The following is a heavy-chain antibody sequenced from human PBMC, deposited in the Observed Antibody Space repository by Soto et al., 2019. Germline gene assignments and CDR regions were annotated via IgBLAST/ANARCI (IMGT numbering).Heavy chain of an antibody. J-gene: IGHJ4*02. CDR1: GFTFSSYW. D-gene: IGHD3-10*01. CDR3: ARDGGSNTMVPTPYFDY. Sequence: GGSLRLSCAASGFTFSSYWMHWVRQAPGKGLVWVSRINSDGSSTSYADSVKGRFTISRDNAKNTLYLQMNSLRAEDTAVYYCARDGGSNTMVPTPYFDYWGQGTLGTVSS. V-gene: IGHV3-74*01. CDR2: INSDGSST.